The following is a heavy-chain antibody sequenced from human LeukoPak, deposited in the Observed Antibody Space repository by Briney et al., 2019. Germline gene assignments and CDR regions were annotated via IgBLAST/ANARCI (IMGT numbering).Heavy chain of an antibody. V-gene: IGHV1-69*05. CDR3: ARDTAPVTDYYYYYYYMDV. D-gene: IGHD4-11*01. Sequence: TVKVSCKASGGTFSSYAISWVRQAPGQGLEWMGGIIPIFGTANYAQKFQGRVTITTDESTSTAYMELSSLRSEDTAVYYCARDTAPVTDYYYYYYYMDVWGKGTTVTVSS. J-gene: IGHJ6*03. CDR1: GGTFSSYA. CDR2: IIPIFGTA.